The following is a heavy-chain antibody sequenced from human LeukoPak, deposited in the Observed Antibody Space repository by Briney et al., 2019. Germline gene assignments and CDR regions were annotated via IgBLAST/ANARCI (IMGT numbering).Heavy chain of an antibody. J-gene: IGHJ4*02. Sequence: GESLKFSCKGSGYSFTSYWICWVRQLPGKGLEWMGIIYPGDSDTRYSPSFQGQVTISAVKSISTAYLQWSSLKASDTAMYYCARHGTRGYSYGWVHYWGQGTLVTVSS. CDR3: ARHGTRGYSYGWVHY. D-gene: IGHD5-18*01. V-gene: IGHV5-51*01. CDR2: IYPGDSDT. CDR1: GYSFTSYW.